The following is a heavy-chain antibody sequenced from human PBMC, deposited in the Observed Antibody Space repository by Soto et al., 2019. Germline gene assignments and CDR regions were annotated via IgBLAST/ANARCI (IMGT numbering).Heavy chain of an antibody. J-gene: IGHJ5*02. V-gene: IGHV4-34*01. D-gene: IGHD1-1*01. CDR3: GSHFRTAHGTEENNWFDP. CDR2: INHSGST. Sequence: SETLSLTCAVYGGSFSGYYWSWIRQPPGKGLEWIGEINHSGSTNYNPSLKSRVTISVDTSKNQFSLKLSSVTAADTAVYYCGSHFRTAHGTEENNWFDPWGQGTLVTVSS. CDR1: GGSFSGYY.